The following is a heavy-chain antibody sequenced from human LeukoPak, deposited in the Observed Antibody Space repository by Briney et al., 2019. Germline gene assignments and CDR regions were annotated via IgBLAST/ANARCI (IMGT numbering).Heavy chain of an antibody. J-gene: IGHJ6*03. CDR2: ISSSSSYI. V-gene: IGHV3-21*01. Sequence: PGASLRLSCAASGFTFSSYSMNWVRHAPGKGLGWVSSISSSSSYIYYAASVKGRFTISRDNAKNSLYLQMNSLRAEDTAVYYCARVKIRESYMDVWGKGTTVTVSS. CDR3: ARVKIRESYMDV. CDR1: GFTFSSYS.